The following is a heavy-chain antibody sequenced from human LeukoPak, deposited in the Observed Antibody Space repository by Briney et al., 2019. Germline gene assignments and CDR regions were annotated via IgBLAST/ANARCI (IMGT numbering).Heavy chain of an antibody. D-gene: IGHD3-10*01. V-gene: IGHV4-30-4*01. CDR1: GGSINSGDYY. CDR2: IYYSGST. Sequence: PLETLSLTCTVSGGSINSGDYYWSWIRQPPGKGLEWIGYIYYSGSTYYNPSLKSRVTISVDTSKNQFSLKLSSVNAADTAVYYCASLKITLVRGGNWFDPWGQGTLVTVSS. J-gene: IGHJ5*02. CDR3: ASLKITLVRGGNWFDP.